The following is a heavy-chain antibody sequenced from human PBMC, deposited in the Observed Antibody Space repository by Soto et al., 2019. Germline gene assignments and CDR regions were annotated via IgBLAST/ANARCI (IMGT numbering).Heavy chain of an antibody. CDR3: ARARGNDWYSDY. CDR1: GFTFSEYS. Sequence: DVQLVESGGGLVRPGGSLRLSCTASGFTFSEYSMSWVRQAPGKGLEWVSSITHSGTYVYYADSVKGRFTISRDSSSNSLFLQMTSLRAEDTADYHCARARGNDWYSDYWGQGTLVTVSS. V-gene: IGHV3-21*01. D-gene: IGHD5-12*01. CDR2: ITHSGTYV. J-gene: IGHJ4*02.